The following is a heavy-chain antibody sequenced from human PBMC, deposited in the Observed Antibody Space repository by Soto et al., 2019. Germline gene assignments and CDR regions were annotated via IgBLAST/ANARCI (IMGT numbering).Heavy chain of an antibody. CDR1: GSTFSSYW. V-gene: IGHV3-7*03. Sequence: GGSLRLSCAASGSTFSSYWMSWVRQAPGKGLEWVANIKQDGSEKYYVDSVKGRFTISRDNAKNSLYLQMNSLRAEDTAVYYCARDYDFWSGYYRYGMDVWGQGTTVNVSS. D-gene: IGHD3-3*01. CDR2: IKQDGSEK. J-gene: IGHJ6*02. CDR3: ARDYDFWSGYYRYGMDV.